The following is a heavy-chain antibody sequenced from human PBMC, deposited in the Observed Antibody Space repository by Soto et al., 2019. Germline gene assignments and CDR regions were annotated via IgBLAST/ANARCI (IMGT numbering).Heavy chain of an antibody. Sequence: SGGSLRLSCAASGFTFNNYDMHWVRQATGKGLEWVSAIGTAGDTYYPGSVKGRFTISRDNAKNSLYLQMNSLRAEDTAVYYCARDRTYYDFWSGYSSASYYYYGMDVWGQGTTVTVSS. J-gene: IGHJ6*02. V-gene: IGHV3-13*01. CDR3: ARDRTYYDFWSGYSSASYYYYGMDV. CDR2: IGTAGDT. D-gene: IGHD3-3*01. CDR1: GFTFNNYD.